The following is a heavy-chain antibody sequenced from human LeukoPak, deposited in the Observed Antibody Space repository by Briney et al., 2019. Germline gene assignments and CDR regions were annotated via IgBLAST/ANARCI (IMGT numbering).Heavy chain of an antibody. V-gene: IGHV5-51*01. CDR2: IYPGDSDT. J-gene: IGHJ4*02. Sequence: GESLKISCKGSGYSFPTYWIAWVCQMPGKGLEWMGIIYPGDSDTRYSPSFQGQVTISADKSISTAYLQWSGLKASDTAMYYCARRVESGFSFDYWGQGTLVSVSS. D-gene: IGHD3-3*01. CDR3: ARRVESGFSFDY. CDR1: GYSFPTYW.